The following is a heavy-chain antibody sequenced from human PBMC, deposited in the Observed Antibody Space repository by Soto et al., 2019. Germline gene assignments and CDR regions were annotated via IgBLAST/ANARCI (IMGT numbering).Heavy chain of an antibody. J-gene: IGHJ4*02. Sequence: EVQLFESGGGLVQPGGSLRLSCAASGLTFSSYAMSWVRQAPGKGLDWVSTINSGGRTYYADTVKGRFTISRDNSKNTLYLQMDSLRGEDTAVYYCAKGDTGISTCFDFWGQGTLVTVSS. D-gene: IGHD5-18*01. CDR3: AKGDTGISTCFDF. CDR1: GLTFSSYA. CDR2: INSGGRT. V-gene: IGHV3-23*01.